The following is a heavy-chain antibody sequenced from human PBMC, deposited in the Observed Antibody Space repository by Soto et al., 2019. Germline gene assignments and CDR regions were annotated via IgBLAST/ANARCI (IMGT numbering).Heavy chain of an antibody. Sequence: GGSLRLSCAASGFAFSDYYMTWIRQAPGKGLEWVSCISNSGTTINYADSVKGRFTISRDNARNSLYLQMNSLRAEDTAVYFCARARGYSYGHFDYWGQGTLVTVSS. V-gene: IGHV3-11*01. J-gene: IGHJ4*02. CDR3: ARARGYSYGHFDY. D-gene: IGHD5-18*01. CDR2: ISNSGTTI. CDR1: GFAFSDYY.